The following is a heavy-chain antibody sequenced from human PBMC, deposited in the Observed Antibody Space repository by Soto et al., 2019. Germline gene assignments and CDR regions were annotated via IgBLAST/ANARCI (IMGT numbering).Heavy chain of an antibody. J-gene: IGHJ4*02. CDR2: IYYSGST. Sequence: SETLSLTCTVSGGSISSYYWSWIRQPPGKGLEWIGYIYYSGSTNYNPSLKRRVTISVDTSKNQFSLKLSSVTAADTAVYYCARLYSSSHLHLGTIDYWGQGTLVTVSS. V-gene: IGHV4-59*01. CDR1: GGSISSYY. D-gene: IGHD6-6*01. CDR3: ARLYSSSHLHLGTIDY.